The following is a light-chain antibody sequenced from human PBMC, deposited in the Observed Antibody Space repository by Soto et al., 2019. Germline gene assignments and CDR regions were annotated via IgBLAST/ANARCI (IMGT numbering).Light chain of an antibody. Sequence: DIQMTQSPSTLSASVGDRVTITCRASQSLSNDLGWYQQKPGKAPKRLIYAASSLQSGVPSRFSGSGSVTEFTLTLSSLKLVDFATYYSLQLKSYTPTFGQGT. CDR2: AAS. V-gene: IGKV1-17*01. J-gene: IGKJ1*01. CDR3: LQLKSYTPT. CDR1: QSLSND.